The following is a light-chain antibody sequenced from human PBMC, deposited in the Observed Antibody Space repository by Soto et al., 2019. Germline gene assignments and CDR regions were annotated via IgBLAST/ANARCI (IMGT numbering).Light chain of an antibody. CDR1: QGISTW. V-gene: IGKV1-5*01. CDR2: DAS. CDR3: QQYNSPPFT. Sequence: DIQMTQSPSTLSASIGDRVTITCRASQGISTWLAWYQQKPGIAPNLLIYDASSLQSGVPSRFSGSGSGTEFTLTITRLQPDDFATYYCQQYNSPPFTFGRGTKVDIK. J-gene: IGKJ3*01.